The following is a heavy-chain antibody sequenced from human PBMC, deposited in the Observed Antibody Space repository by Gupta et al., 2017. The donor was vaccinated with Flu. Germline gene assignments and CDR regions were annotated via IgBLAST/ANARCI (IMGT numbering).Heavy chain of an antibody. CDR2: IIPILGIA. Sequence: RIYGKASGGTFSSYTISWVRQAPGQGLEWMGRIIPILGIANYAQKFQGRVTITADKSTSTAYMELSSLRSEDTAVYYCAGLARRYSSSWGRSLDYWGQGTLVTVSS. D-gene: IGHD6-13*01. V-gene: IGHV1-69*02. J-gene: IGHJ4*02. CDR3: AGLARRYSSSWGRSLDY. CDR1: GGTFSSYT.